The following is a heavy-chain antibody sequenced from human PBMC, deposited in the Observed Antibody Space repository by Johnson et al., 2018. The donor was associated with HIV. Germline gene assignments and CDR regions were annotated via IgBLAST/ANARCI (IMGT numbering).Heavy chain of an antibody. J-gene: IGHJ3*02. CDR1: GFTFSSYA. Sequence: QVQLVESGGGLVKPGRSLRLSCAASGFTFSSYAMHWVRQAPGKGLEWVAVISYDGSNKYYADSVKGRFTISRDNSKNTLYLQMNSLRAEDTAVYYCARDAQEWELWGDGAFDIWGQGTMVTVSS. D-gene: IGHD1-26*01. CDR2: ISYDGSNK. V-gene: IGHV3-30*04. CDR3: ARDAQEWELWGDGAFDI.